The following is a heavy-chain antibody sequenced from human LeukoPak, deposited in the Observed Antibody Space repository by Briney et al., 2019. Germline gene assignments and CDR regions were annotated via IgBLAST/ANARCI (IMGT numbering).Heavy chain of an antibody. CDR2: IKQDGSEK. D-gene: IGHD4-17*01. CDR1: GFIFSNYA. J-gene: IGHJ4*02. Sequence: GGSLRLSCAASGFIFSNYAMTWVRQAPGKGLEWVANIKQDGSEKYYVDSVKGRFTISRDNAKNSLYLQMNSLRAEDTAVYYCARVVMTTVHPIDYWGQGTLVTVSS. CDR3: ARVVMTTVHPIDY. V-gene: IGHV3-7*01.